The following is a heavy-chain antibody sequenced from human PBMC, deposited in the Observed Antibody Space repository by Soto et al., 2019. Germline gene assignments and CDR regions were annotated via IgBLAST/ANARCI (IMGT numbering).Heavy chain of an antibody. V-gene: IGHV4-39*01. CDR3: ASHRYYDILTGYYKPLLLFDY. J-gene: IGHJ4*02. CDR1: GGSISSSSYY. D-gene: IGHD3-9*01. Sequence: SETLSLTCTVSGGSISSSSYYWGWIRQPPGKGLEWIGSIYYSGSTYYNPSLKSRVTISVDTSKNQFSLKLSSVTAADTAVYYCASHRYYDILTGYYKPLLLFDYWGQGTLVTVSS. CDR2: IYYSGST.